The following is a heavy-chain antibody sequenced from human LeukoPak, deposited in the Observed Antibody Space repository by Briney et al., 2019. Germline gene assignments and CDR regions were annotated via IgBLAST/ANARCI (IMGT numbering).Heavy chain of an antibody. D-gene: IGHD1-26*01. CDR3: AKDRGYSGSYYLDY. V-gene: IGHV3-53*01. CDR1: GFSVSTFY. J-gene: IGHJ4*02. CDR2: LYTAGPT. Sequence: GGSLRLSCAASGFSVSTFYMSWVRQAPGKGLEWVSVLYTAGPTYYADSVKGRFTISRDNSKNTLYLQMNSLRAEDTAVYYCAKDRGYSGSYYLDYWGQGTLVTVSS.